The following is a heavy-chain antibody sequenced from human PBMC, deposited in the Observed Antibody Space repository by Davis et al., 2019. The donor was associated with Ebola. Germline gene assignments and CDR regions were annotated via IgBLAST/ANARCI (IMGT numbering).Heavy chain of an antibody. Sequence: GESLKISCAASGFTFSHSWMSWVRRAPDKGLEWVAVISYDGSNKYYADSVKGRFTISRDNSKNTLYLQMNSLRAEDTAVYYCAKVGQMKWNFRYAMDVWGQGITVTVS. D-gene: IGHD1-7*01. CDR1: GFTFSHSW. V-gene: IGHV3-30*18. J-gene: IGHJ6*02. CDR2: ISYDGSNK. CDR3: AKVGQMKWNFRYAMDV.